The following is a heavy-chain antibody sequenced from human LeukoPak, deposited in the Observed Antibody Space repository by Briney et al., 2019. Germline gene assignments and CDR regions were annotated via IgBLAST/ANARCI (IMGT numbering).Heavy chain of an antibody. CDR2: ISSSSSCI. V-gene: IGHV3-21*04. D-gene: IGHD1-26*01. Sequence: GGSLRLSCAVSGFTFSRYNMNWVRQAPAKGLEWVSSISSSSSCIYFAHPVKGRFTISRDNPKNSLYLQMNSLRDEGTAVYYCARGGGGSYYHLLDYWGQGTLVTVSS. J-gene: IGHJ4*02. CDR1: GFTFSRYN. CDR3: ARGGGGSYYHLLDY.